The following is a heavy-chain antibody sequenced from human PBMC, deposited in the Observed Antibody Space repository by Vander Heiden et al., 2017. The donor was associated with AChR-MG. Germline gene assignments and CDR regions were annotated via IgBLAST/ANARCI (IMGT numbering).Heavy chain of an antibody. CDR2: ISGSGGTT. Sequence: EVQLLESGGGLVQPGGSLRLSCAASGFTFSSFAMNWVRQVPGKGLGWLSGISGSGGTTSYADSVKGRFAISRDNAKSTLFLQMNSLRVEDTAIYYCAKAYTGGISTFQTWGQGTLVTVSS. V-gene: IGHV3-23*01. D-gene: IGHD2-2*02. CDR3: AKAYTGGISTFQT. J-gene: IGHJ4*02. CDR1: GFTFSSFA.